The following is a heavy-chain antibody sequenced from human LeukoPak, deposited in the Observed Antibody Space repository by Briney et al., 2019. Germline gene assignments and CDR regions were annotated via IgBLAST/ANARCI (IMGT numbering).Heavy chain of an antibody. Sequence: KPGGSLRLSCAASGFTFSSYSMNWVRQAPGKGLEWVSSISSSSSYIYYADSVKGRFTISRDNAKNSLYLQMNSLRDEDTAVYYCASSSQQLVPDAFDIWGQGTMVTVSS. V-gene: IGHV3-21*01. D-gene: IGHD6-13*01. CDR3: ASSSQQLVPDAFDI. J-gene: IGHJ3*02. CDR1: GFTFSSYS. CDR2: ISSSSSYI.